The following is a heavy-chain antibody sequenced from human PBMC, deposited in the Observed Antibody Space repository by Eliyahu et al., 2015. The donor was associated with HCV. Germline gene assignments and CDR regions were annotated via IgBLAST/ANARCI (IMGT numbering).Heavy chain of an antibody. D-gene: IGHD4-11*01. Sequence: QVHLVQSGAEVKKPGASVKVSCKASGYTFTGYYIPWVRQAPGQGLEWMGWLNPNSGGTNYAQKFQGRVTVTRDTSISTAYMELSRLRSDDTAVYYCARGRIDYPDYYYAMDVWGQGTTVTVSS. V-gene: IGHV1-2*02. J-gene: IGHJ6*02. CDR2: LNPNSGGT. CDR1: GYTFTGYY. CDR3: ARGRIDYPDYYYAMDV.